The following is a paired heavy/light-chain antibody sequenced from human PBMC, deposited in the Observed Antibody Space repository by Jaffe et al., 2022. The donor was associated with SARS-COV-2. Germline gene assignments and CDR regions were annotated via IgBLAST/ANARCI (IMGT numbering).Light chain of an antibody. CDR1: QTISTY. CDR3: QQGYRFPLT. V-gene: IGKV1-39*01. CDR2: ESS. J-gene: IGKJ1*01. Sequence: DIQMTQSPSSLSASIGDRVTFTCRASQTISTYLNWYQQRPGKAPKVLIYESSSLQSGVPSRFSGSGSGTDFTLTISSLQPEDFATYYCQQGYRFPLTFGQGTKVEI.
Heavy chain of an antibody. J-gene: IGHJ3*02. CDR1: GFTFSNYA. V-gene: IGHV3-23*01. Sequence: EVQLLESGGGLAQPGGSLRLSCVASGFTFSNYAMSWVRQAPGKGLEWVSSIHGGGGDTYYTDSVKGRFTVSRDDSKNTLFLQVNSLRAEDTAVYYCAKDLFRGNGRFDAFDIRGQGTMVTVSS. D-gene: IGHD2-15*01. CDR3: AKDLFRGNGRFDAFDI. CDR2: IHGGGGDT.